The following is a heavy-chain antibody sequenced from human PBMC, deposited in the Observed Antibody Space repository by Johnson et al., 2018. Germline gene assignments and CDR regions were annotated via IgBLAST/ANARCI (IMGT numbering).Heavy chain of an antibody. V-gene: IGHV1-69*04. J-gene: IGHJ4*02. CDR2: IIPILAMT. CDR3: ARDSLGILGMDY. Sequence: QVQLVQSGAEVKKPGASVKVSCRASAGSFNSYTVSWVRQAPGQGLEWMGRIIPILAMTDYAQHFQGRVTISADKSATTVYMELSSLRFDDTAVYYCARDSLGILGMDYWGQGTLVTVSS. CDR1: AGSFNSYT. D-gene: IGHD7-27*01.